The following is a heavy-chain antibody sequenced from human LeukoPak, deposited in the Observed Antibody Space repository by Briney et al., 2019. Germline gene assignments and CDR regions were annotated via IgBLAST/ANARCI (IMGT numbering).Heavy chain of an antibody. V-gene: IGHV3-21*01. Sequence: GGSLRLSCAASGFTFSSYSMNWVRQAPGKGLEWVSSISSSSSYIYYADSVKGRFTISRDNAKNSLYLQMNSLRAEDTAVYFCARAGRFGESFRDYYYYIDVWGKGTTVTVSS. CDR1: GFTFSSYS. D-gene: IGHD3-10*01. J-gene: IGHJ6*03. CDR3: ARAGRFGESFRDYYYYIDV. CDR2: ISSSSSYI.